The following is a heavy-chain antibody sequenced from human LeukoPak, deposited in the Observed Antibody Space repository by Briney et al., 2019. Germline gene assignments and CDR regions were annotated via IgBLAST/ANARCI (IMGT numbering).Heavy chain of an antibody. CDR2: LYSGGTT. Sequence: GGSLRLSCAVSGFSVSSNYMTWVRQAPGKGLEWVSVLYSGGTTYYADSVRGRFTISRDNSKNTLYLQMNSLRAEDTAVYYCAREFSGRDYWGQGTLVTVSS. D-gene: IGHD6-19*01. V-gene: IGHV3-53*01. J-gene: IGHJ4*02. CDR3: AREFSGRDY. CDR1: GFSVSSNY.